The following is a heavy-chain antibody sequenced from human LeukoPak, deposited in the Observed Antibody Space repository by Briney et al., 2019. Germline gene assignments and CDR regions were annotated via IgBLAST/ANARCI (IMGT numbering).Heavy chain of an antibody. D-gene: IGHD3-9*01. CDR2: INSDGSST. CDR1: GFTFRSYW. V-gene: IGHV3-74*01. J-gene: IGHJ4*02. CDR3: ASSILAASDY. Sequence: GGSLRLSCAASGFTFRSYWMHWVRQAPGKGLVWVSRINSDGSSTNYADSVRGRFTISRDNAKNTLYLQMNSLRAEDTAVYYCASSILAASDYWGQGTLVTVSS.